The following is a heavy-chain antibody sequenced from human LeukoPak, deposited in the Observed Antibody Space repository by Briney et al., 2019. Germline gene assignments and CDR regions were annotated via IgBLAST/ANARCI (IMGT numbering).Heavy chain of an antibody. CDR3: ARDLVTVTKGFDI. CDR1: GDSFSSHY. CDR2: ISYIGST. V-gene: IGHV4-59*11. D-gene: IGHD4-17*01. J-gene: IGHJ3*02. Sequence: SETLSLTCAVSGDSFSSHYWTWIRQPPGKRLEWIGYISYIGSTNYNPSLKSRVTISIDTSKNQFSLKLSSVTAADTAVYYCARDLVTVTKGFDIWGQGTMVSVSS.